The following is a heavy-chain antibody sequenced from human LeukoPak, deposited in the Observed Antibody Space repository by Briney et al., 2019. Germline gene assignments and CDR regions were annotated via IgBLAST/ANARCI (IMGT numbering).Heavy chain of an antibody. CDR2: FDPEDGET. CDR1: GYTLTELS. J-gene: IGHJ4*02. Sequence: ASVKVSCKASGYTLTELSMHWVRQAPGKGLEWMGGFDPEDGETIYAQKFQGRVTMTEDTSTDTAYMELSSLRSEDTAVYYCATGLQGGYDYVWEYYFDYWGQGTLVTVSS. V-gene: IGHV1-24*01. CDR3: ATGLQGGYDYVWEYYFDY. D-gene: IGHD3-16*01.